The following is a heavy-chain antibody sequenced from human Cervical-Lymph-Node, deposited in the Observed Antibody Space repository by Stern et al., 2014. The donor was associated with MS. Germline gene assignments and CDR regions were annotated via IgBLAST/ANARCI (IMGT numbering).Heavy chain of an antibody. Sequence: VQLVESGGGLVKPGGSLRLSCAASGFHFSDHFMTWIRQAPGKGLDWISYIRSRGTIIYYADSMKGRLTISRDNANNSVFLEMTSLTVEDTAVYYCSRGLGGEKTSVVRGVTATYFYFGTDVWGQGTTVTVSS. CDR1: GFHFSDHF. CDR3: SRGLGGEKTSVVRGVTATYFYFGTDV. V-gene: IGHV3-11*01. D-gene: IGHD3-10*01. J-gene: IGHJ6*02. CDR2: IRSRGTII.